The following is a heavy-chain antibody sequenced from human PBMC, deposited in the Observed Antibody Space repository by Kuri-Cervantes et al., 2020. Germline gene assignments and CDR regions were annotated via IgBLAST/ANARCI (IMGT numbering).Heavy chain of an antibody. D-gene: IGHD6-19*01. V-gene: IGHV3-11*01. CDR1: GFTFSSYA. CDR2: ISSSGSTI. J-gene: IGHJ6*02. Sequence: GESLKISCAASGFTFSSYAMSWIRQAPGKGLEWVSYISSSGSTIYYADSVKGRFTISRDNAKNSLYLQMNSLRAEDTAVYYCARGTPAGYSSGWYGPYYYGMDVWGQGTTVTVSS. CDR3: ARGTPAGYSSGWYGPYYYGMDV.